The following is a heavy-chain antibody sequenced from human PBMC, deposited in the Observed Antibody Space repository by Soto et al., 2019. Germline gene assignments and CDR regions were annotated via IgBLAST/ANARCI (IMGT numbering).Heavy chain of an antibody. CDR1: GFTFSSFA. J-gene: IGHJ4*02. Sequence: AGSLRLSCAASGFTFSSFALSWVRQAPGKGLEWVSAISGSGDGTDYADSVKGRFTISRDNSKNTLYLQMNRLSAEDTAVYYCAGPGYSAQDYWGQGALVTVSS. D-gene: IGHD5-18*01. V-gene: IGHV3-23*01. CDR2: ISGSGDGT. CDR3: AGPGYSAQDY.